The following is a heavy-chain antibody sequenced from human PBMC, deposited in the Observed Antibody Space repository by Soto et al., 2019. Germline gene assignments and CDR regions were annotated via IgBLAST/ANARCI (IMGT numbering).Heavy chain of an antibody. Sequence: SGGSLRLSCAASGFTFSSYAMHWVRQAPGKGLEWVAVISYDGSNKYYADSVKGRFTISRDNAKNTVFLEMKNLRAEDTAVYYCARDSYAPHVWGQGTTVTVSS. J-gene: IGHJ6*02. CDR3: ARDSYAPHV. V-gene: IGHV3-30-3*01. D-gene: IGHD4-17*01. CDR2: ISYDGSNK. CDR1: GFTFSSYA.